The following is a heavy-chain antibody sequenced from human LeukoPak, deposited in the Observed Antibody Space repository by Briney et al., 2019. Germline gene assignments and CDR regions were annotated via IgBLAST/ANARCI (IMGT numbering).Heavy chain of an antibody. CDR1: GFTFDDYG. Sequence: GGSLRLSCEASGFTFDDYGMSWVRQAPGKGLEWVSGINWNGGSTGYADSVKGRFTFSRGNSKNTLYLQMNSLRAEDTAVYYCAKGAAAGKVDWFDPWGQGTLVTVSS. CDR2: INWNGGST. V-gene: IGHV3-20*04. J-gene: IGHJ5*02. CDR3: AKGAAAGKVDWFDP. D-gene: IGHD6-13*01.